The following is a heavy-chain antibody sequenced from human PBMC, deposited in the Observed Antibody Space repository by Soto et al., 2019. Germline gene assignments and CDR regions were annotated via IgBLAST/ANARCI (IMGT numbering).Heavy chain of an antibody. CDR2: FSYGGST. D-gene: IGHD1-1*01. CDR1: SDSISSSSYF. V-gene: IGHV4-39*01. CDR3: ARSHTTFDF. Sequence: SETLSLTCTVSSDSISSSSYFWGWVRQPPGKGLEWIASFSYGGSTYYNPSLKSRVTISVDTSKNQFSLKLTSVTASDTAVYYCARSHTTFDFWCQGTPVTVSS. J-gene: IGHJ4*02.